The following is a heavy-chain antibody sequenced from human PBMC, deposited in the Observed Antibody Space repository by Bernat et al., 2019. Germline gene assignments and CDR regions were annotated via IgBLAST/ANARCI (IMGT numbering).Heavy chain of an antibody. Sequence: VQLVESGGGLVQPGGSLRLSCAASGFTFSSYAMHWVRQAPGKGLEWVAVISYDGSNKYYADSVKGRFTISRDNSKNTLYLQMNSLRAEDTAVYYCARDLSGYSSGWYEYYFDYWGQGTLVTVSS. CDR3: ARDLSGYSSGWYEYYFDY. CDR1: GFTFSSYA. CDR2: ISYDGSNK. D-gene: IGHD6-19*01. V-gene: IGHV3-30*01. J-gene: IGHJ4*02.